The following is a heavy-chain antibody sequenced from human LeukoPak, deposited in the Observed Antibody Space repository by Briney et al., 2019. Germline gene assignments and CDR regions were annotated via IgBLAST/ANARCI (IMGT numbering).Heavy chain of an antibody. V-gene: IGHV4-59*12. CDR1: GGSISSYY. CDR3: ARVGAMYCGGDCYYVDY. J-gene: IGHJ4*02. CDR2: IYYSGST. D-gene: IGHD2-21*02. Sequence: SETLSLTCTVSGGSISSYYWSWIRQPPGKGLEWIGYIYYSGSTYYNPSLKSRVTISVDTSKNQFSLKLSSVTAADTAVYYCARVGAMYCGGDCYYVDYWGQGTLVTVSS.